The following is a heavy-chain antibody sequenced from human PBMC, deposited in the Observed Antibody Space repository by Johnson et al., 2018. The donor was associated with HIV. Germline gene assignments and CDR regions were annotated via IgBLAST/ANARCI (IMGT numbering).Heavy chain of an antibody. CDR1: GFTFNSYG. CDR3: ARVPPFGTHPDGAFDI. CDR2: ISYDGSNK. V-gene: IGHV3-30*03. Sequence: QVQLVESGGGLVRPGGSLRLSCVASGFTFNSYGMHWVRQAPGKGLEWVAVISYDGSNKYYADSVKGRFTISRDNSKNTLYLQMNSLRAEDTAVYYCARVPPFGTHPDGAFDIWGQGTMVTVSS. D-gene: IGHD1-1*01. J-gene: IGHJ3*02.